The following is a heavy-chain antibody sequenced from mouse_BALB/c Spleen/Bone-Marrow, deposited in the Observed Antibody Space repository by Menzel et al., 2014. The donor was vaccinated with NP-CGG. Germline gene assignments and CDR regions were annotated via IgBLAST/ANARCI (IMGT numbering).Heavy chain of an antibody. D-gene: IGHD1-3*01. Sequence: EVQLQQSGPELEKPGASVKISCKASGYSFTGYNMNWVKQYNGQSLEWIGNVDPYYGATTYNQKFKGKATLTVDKSSSTAYMQLERLTSEDSAVYYCARSYNSIDFWGQGTTLPVSS. CDR1: GYSFTGYN. CDR3: ARSYNSIDF. J-gene: IGHJ2*01. CDR2: VDPYYGAT. V-gene: IGHV1-39*01.